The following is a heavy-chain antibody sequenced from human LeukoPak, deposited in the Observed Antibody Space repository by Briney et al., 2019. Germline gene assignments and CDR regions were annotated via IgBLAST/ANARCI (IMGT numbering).Heavy chain of an antibody. CDR1: GGTFSSYA. Sequence: SVKVSCKASGGTFSSYAISWVRQAPGQGLEWMGGIIPIFGTVNYAQKFQGRVTITADESTSTAYMELSSLRSEDTAVYYCARVNASYYYDSSGYKYYFDYWGQGTLVTVSS. V-gene: IGHV1-69*13. J-gene: IGHJ4*02. D-gene: IGHD3-22*01. CDR2: IIPIFGTV. CDR3: ARVNASYYYDSSGYKYYFDY.